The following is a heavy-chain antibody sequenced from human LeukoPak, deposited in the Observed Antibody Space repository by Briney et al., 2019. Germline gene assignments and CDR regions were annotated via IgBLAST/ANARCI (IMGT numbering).Heavy chain of an antibody. J-gene: IGHJ6*03. D-gene: IGHD3-16*01. Sequence: GGSLRLSCAASGFTFSSYVMSWVRQAPGKGLEWVSGISGSGGSTYYADSVKGRFTISRDNSKNTLYLQMNSLRAEDTAVYYCATMLLRASTYMDVWGKGTTVTVSS. CDR1: GFTFSSYV. CDR2: ISGSGGST. V-gene: IGHV3-23*01. CDR3: ATMLLRASTYMDV.